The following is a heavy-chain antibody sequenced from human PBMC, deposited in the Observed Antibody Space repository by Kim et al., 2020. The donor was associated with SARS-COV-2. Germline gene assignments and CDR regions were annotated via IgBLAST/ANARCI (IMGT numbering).Heavy chain of an antibody. J-gene: IGHJ4*02. D-gene: IGHD6-19*01. CDR3: ARDPDSSGWYAGGY. CDR2: ISYDGSNK. Sequence: GGSLRLSCAASGFTFSSYAMHWVRQAPGKGLEWVAVISYDGSNKYYADSVKGRFTISRDNSKNTLYLQMNSLRAEDTAVYYCARDPDSSGWYAGGYWGQGTLVTVSS. V-gene: IGHV3-30*04. CDR1: GFTFSSYA.